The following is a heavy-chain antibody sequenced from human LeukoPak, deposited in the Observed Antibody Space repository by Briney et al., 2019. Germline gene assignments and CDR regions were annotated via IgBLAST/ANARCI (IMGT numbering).Heavy chain of an antibody. V-gene: IGHV4-59*01. Sequence: SETLSLTCAVSGGSISSYYWSWIRQPPGKGLEWIGYIYYSGSTNYNPSLKSRVTISVDMSKNQFSLKLSSVTAADTAVYYCARGSYDYYGSGSLYFQHWGQGTLVTVSS. CDR1: GGSISSYY. CDR2: IYYSGST. D-gene: IGHD3-10*01. J-gene: IGHJ1*01. CDR3: ARGSYDYYGSGSLYFQH.